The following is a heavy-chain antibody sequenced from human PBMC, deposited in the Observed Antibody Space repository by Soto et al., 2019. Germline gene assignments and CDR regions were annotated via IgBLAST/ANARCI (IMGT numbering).Heavy chain of an antibody. V-gene: IGHV4-34*01. Sequence: ASETLSLTCAVYGGSFSGYYWSWIRQPPGKGLEWIGEINHSGSTNFNPSLKSRVSISVDTSKKQFSLKLNSVTAADTAVYYCAAHLKTTVTAYWYFDLWGRGTLVTV. D-gene: IGHD4-17*01. J-gene: IGHJ2*01. CDR2: INHSGST. CDR3: AAHLKTTVTAYWYFDL. CDR1: GGSFSGYY.